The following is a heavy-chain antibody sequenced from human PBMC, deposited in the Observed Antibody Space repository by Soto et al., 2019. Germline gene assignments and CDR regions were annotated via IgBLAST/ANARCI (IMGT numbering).Heavy chain of an antibody. D-gene: IGHD6-13*01. J-gene: IGHJ6*02. CDR3: ARSPALIAAAGSYYYGMDV. CDR1: GGTFSSYA. Sequence: SVKVSCKASGGTFSSYAISWVRQAPGQGLEWMGGIIPIFGTANYAQKFQGRVTITADESTSTAYMELSSLRSDDTAVYYCARSPALIAAAGSYYYGMDVWGQGTTVTVSS. V-gene: IGHV1-69*13. CDR2: IIPIFGTA.